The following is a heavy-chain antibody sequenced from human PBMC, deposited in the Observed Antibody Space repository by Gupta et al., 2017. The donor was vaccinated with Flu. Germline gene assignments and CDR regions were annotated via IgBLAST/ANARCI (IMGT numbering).Heavy chain of an antibody. CDR2: ISSSSSYI. J-gene: IGHJ3*02. Sequence: EVQLVESGGGLVKPGGSLRLSCAASGFTFCTYSLNWVRQAPGQGLEWVSSISSSSSYIYYADSVKGRFTISKDNAKNSLYLQMNSLRAEDTAVYYCARAFYCSSTSCRPPGAFDIWGQGTMVTVSS. CDR3: ARAFYCSSTSCRPPGAFDI. CDR1: GFTFCTYS. D-gene: IGHD2-2*01. V-gene: IGHV3-21*01.